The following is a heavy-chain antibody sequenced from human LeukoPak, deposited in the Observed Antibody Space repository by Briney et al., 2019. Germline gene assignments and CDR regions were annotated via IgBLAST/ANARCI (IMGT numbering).Heavy chain of an antibody. V-gene: IGHV3-23*01. CDR1: GFTFSSYA. J-gene: IGHJ6*03. CDR2: LSGGGENT. CDR3: AKDPFMTSHFYMDV. D-gene: IGHD4-11*01. Sequence: GGSLRLSCAASGFTFSSYAMTWVRQAPGKGLGWVSSLSGGGENTYYADSAKGRFTVSRDNSKSTLYLQMNDLSADDTAIYYCAKDPFMTSHFYMDVWGKGTTVTVSS.